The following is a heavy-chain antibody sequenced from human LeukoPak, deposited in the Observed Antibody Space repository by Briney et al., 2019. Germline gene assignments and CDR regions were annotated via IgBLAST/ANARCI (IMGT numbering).Heavy chain of an antibody. CDR1: GGSISSSSYY. V-gene: IGHV4-61*02. Sequence: SETLSLTCTVSGGSISSSSYYWGWIRQPAGKGLEWIGRIYTSGSTNYNPSLKSRVTISVDTSKNQFSLKLSSVTAADTAVYYCARESYDSSGYRFDPWGQGTLVTVSS. D-gene: IGHD3-22*01. CDR3: ARESYDSSGYRFDP. J-gene: IGHJ5*02. CDR2: IYTSGST.